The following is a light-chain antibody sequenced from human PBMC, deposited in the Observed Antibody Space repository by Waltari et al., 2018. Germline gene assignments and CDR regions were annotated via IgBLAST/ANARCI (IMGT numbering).Light chain of an antibody. Sequence: EIVLTQSLGTLSLSPGERATLSCRASQTVSSSYLAWYQQKPGQAPRLLIYGASSRATGSPDRFSGSGSGTDFTLTISRLQPEDVAVYYCQQYADSPTFGQGTKVEIK. CDR3: QQYADSPT. CDR1: QTVSSSY. V-gene: IGKV3-20*01. J-gene: IGKJ1*01. CDR2: GAS.